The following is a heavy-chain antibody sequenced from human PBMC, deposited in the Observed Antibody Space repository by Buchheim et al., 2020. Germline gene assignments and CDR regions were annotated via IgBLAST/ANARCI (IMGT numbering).Heavy chain of an antibody. J-gene: IGHJ6*03. CDR3: TTDPTVTPDYYYYYYMDV. D-gene: IGHD4-11*01. CDR1: GFTFSNAW. Sequence: EVQLVESGGGLVKPGGSIRLSCAASGFTFSNAWMSWVRQAPGKGLEWVGRIKSKTDGGTTDYAAPVKGRFTISRDDSKNTLYLQMNSLKTEDTAVYYCTTDPTVTPDYYYYYYMDVWGKGTT. CDR2: IKSKTDGGTT. V-gene: IGHV3-15*01.